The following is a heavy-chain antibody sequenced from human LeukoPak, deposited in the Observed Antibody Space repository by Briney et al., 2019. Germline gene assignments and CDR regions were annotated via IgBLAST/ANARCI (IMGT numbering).Heavy chain of an antibody. CDR2: IYSGGST. D-gene: IGHD3-16*01. V-gene: IGHV3-53*01. CDR3: AKDGGLWVSAHWGDS. Sequence: PGGSLRLSCAASGFTFSSNYMSWVRQAPGKGLEWVSVIYSGGSTYYADSVTGRFTISRDNSKNTLYLQMNSLRAEDTAVYYCAKDGGLWVSAHWGDSWGRGTLVTVSS. J-gene: IGHJ5*01. CDR1: GFTFSSNY.